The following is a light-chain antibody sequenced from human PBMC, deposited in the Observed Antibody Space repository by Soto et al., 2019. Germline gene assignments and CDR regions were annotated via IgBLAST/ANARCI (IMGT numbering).Light chain of an antibody. J-gene: IGKJ3*01. V-gene: IGKV3-20*01. CDR3: QQYGSSLLFT. CDR2: GAS. Sequence: EIVLTQSPGTLSLSPGERATLSCRASQSVSSSYLAWYQQKAGQAPRLLIYGASSRATGIPDRFSGSGSGTDFTLTIGRLEPEDFAVYYCQQYGSSLLFTFGPGTKVDIK. CDR1: QSVSSSY.